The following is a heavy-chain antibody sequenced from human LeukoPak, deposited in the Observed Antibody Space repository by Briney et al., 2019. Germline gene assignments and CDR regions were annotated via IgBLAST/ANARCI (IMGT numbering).Heavy chain of an antibody. CDR3: TTADDSSGSDY. CDR1: GFTFRNAW. V-gene: IGHV3-15*01. D-gene: IGHD3-22*01. Sequence: GSLRLSCAASGFTFRNAWMNWVRQAPGKGLEWVGRIKSKIVGGTTDYAEPVKGRFTISRDDSKNTLYLQMNSLKIEDTAVYYCTTADDSSGSDYWGQGTLVTVSS. CDR2: IKSKIVGGTT. J-gene: IGHJ4*02.